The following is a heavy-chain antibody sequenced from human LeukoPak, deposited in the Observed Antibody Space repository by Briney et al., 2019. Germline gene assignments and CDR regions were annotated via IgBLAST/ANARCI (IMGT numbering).Heavy chain of an antibody. CDR1: GFTFDDYA. CDR3: AKDITIYYYYGMDV. Sequence: GGSLRLSCAASGFTFDDYAMHWVRQAPGKGLEWVSGISWNSGSIGYADSVKGRFTISRDNAKNSPYLQMNSLRAEDTALYYCAKDITIYYYYGMDVWGQGTTVTVSS. D-gene: IGHD4-11*01. J-gene: IGHJ6*02. CDR2: ISWNSGSI. V-gene: IGHV3-9*01.